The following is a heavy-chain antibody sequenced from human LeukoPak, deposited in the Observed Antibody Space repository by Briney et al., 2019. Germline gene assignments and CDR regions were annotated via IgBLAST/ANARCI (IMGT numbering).Heavy chain of an antibody. V-gene: IGHV1-2*02. CDR2: INPNSGGT. CDR1: GYTFTGYY. CDR3: ARAGKGEPYFFHMSAFDI. J-gene: IGHJ3*02. Sequence: ASVKVSCKASGYTFTGYYMHWVRQAPGQGLEWMGWINPNSGGTNYAQKFQGRVTMTRDTSISTAYMELSRLRSDDTAVYYCARAGKGEPYFFHMSAFDIWGQGTMVTVSS. D-gene: IGHD1-14*01.